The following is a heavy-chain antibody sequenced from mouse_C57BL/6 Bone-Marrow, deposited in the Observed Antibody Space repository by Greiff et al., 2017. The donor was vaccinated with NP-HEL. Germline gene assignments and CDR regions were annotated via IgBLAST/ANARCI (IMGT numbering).Heavy chain of an antibody. CDR1: GYTFTSYW. CDR2: IDPSDSYT. CDR3: ARGGSNYYGSPFDY. V-gene: IGHV1-69*01. J-gene: IGHJ2*01. Sequence: VQLQQSGAELVMPGASVKLSCKASGYTFTSYWMHWVKQRPGQGLEWIGEIDPSDSYTNYNQKFKGKSTLTVDKSSSTAYMQLSSLTSEDSAVYYCARGGSNYYGSPFDYWGQGTTLTVSS. D-gene: IGHD1-1*01.